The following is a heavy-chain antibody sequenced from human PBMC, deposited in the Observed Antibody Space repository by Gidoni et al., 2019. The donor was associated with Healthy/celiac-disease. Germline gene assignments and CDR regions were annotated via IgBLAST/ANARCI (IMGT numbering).Heavy chain of an antibody. CDR1: GFSLSTSGVG. Sequence: QITLKESGPTLVKPTQPLTLTCTFSGFSLSTSGVGVGWIRQPPGTALEWLALIYWDDDKRYSPSLKSRLTITKDTSKNQVVLTMTNMDPVDTATYYCAHRRVRRELFDYWGQGTLVTVSS. D-gene: IGHD1-26*01. CDR3: AHRRVRRELFDY. V-gene: IGHV2-5*02. CDR2: IYWDDDK. J-gene: IGHJ4*02.